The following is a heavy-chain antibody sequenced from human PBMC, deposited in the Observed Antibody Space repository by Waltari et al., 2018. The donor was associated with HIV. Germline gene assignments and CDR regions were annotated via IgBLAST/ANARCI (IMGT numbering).Heavy chain of an antibody. CDR2: IYGGGSP. D-gene: IGHD4-17*01. J-gene: IGHJ2*01. Sequence: EVQVVESGGSLIQPGGSLRLSCAASGFTVSGWYLTWVRQAPGKGREGISLIYGGGSPSYADSGKGRFTLSRDTSTNTIYLQMDNLRAEDTAMYHCATTSTVGRNWHFDVWGRGSLVTVSS. V-gene: IGHV3-53*01. CDR1: GFTVSGWY. CDR3: ATTSTVGRNWHFDV.